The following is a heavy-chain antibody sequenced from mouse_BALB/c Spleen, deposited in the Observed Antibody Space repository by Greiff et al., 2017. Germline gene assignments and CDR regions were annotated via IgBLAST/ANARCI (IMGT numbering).Heavy chain of an antibody. CDR3: ARWRDYDDFYAMDY. D-gene: IGHD2-4*01. CDR1: GFTFSSFG. Sequence: EVKLMESGGGLVQPGGSRKLSCAASGFTFSSFGMHWVRQAPEKGLEWVAYISSGSSTIYYADTVKGRFTISRDNPKNTLFLQMTSLRSEDTAMYYCARWRDYDDFYAMDYWGQGTSVTVSS. V-gene: IGHV5-17*02. CDR2: ISSGSSTI. J-gene: IGHJ4*01.